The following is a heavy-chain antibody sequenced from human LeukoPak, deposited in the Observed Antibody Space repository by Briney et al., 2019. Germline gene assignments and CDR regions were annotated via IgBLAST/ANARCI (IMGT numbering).Heavy chain of an antibody. Sequence: SQTLSLTCTVSGGSISSGDYYWSWIRQPPGKGLEWLAYISYSGSTSYNPSLKSRVTISLDTSKNQFSLRLTSVTAADTAVYYCARNRVVGAPNFDYWGQGTLVTVFS. J-gene: IGHJ4*02. CDR2: ISYSGST. CDR1: GGSISSGDYY. D-gene: IGHD1-26*01. CDR3: ARNRVVGAPNFDY. V-gene: IGHV4-61*08.